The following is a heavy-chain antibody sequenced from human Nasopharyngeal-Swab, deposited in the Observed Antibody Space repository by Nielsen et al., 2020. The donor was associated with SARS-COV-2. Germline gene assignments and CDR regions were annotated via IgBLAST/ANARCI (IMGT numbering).Heavy chain of an antibody. J-gene: IGHJ6*02. CDR3: ARSITGTTLLPRYYYYGMDV. Sequence: VRQMPGKGVAWMGRIDPSDSYTNYSAPFQGHVTITADKSISTAYLQWSSLKAAATAMYYCARSITGTTLLPRYYYYGMDVWGQGTTVTVSS. D-gene: IGHD1-7*01. CDR2: IDPSDSYT. V-gene: IGHV5-10-1*01.